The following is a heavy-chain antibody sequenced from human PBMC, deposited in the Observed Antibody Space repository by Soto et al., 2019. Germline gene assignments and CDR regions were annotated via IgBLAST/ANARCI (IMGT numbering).Heavy chain of an antibody. CDR2: ISYDGSNK. Sequence: GGSLRLSCAASGFTFSSYGMHWVRQAPGKGLEWVAVISYDGSNKYYADSVKGRFTISRDNSKNTLYLQMNSLRAEDTAVYYCAKDGIVGAAYYYYGMDVWGQGTTVTSP. CDR3: AKDGIVGAAYYYYGMDV. CDR1: GFTFSSYG. J-gene: IGHJ6*02. V-gene: IGHV3-30*18. D-gene: IGHD1-26*01.